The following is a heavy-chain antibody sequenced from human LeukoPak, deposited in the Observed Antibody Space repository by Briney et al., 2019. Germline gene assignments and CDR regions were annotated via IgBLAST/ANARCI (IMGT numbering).Heavy chain of an antibody. CDR2: ISGRSSHV. Sequence: GGSLRLSCAASGFTVNSNYMNWVRQAPGKGLEWVSAISGRSSHVYYGESVKGRFTISRDNAKNSLYLQLDSLGVEDTAVYYCGRAFPPLRTSSAGDLWGQGTLVTVSS. CDR1: GFTVNSNY. V-gene: IGHV3-21*01. J-gene: IGHJ1*01. D-gene: IGHD3-16*01. CDR3: GRAFPPLRTSSAGDL.